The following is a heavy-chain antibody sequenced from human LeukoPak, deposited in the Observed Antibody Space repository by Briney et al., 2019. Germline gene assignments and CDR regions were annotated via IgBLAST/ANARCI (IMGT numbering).Heavy chain of an antibody. CDR3: ARDQAGSRHYADL. CDR2: INPSGGST. D-gene: IGHD3-10*01. CDR1: GHTFTSYY. J-gene: IGHJ5*02. Sequence: GASVKVSCKASGHTFTSYYMHWVRQAPGQGLEWMGIINPSGGSTSYAQKFQGRVTMTRDMSTSTVYMELSSLRSEGTAVYYCARDQAGSRHYADLWGQGTLVTVSS. V-gene: IGHV1-46*01.